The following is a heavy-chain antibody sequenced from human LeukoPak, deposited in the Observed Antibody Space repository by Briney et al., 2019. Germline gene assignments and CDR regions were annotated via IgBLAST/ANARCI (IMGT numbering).Heavy chain of an antibody. J-gene: IGHJ6*03. CDR1: GGSFSGYY. V-gene: IGHV4-34*01. Sequence: SETLSLTCAVYGGSFSGYYWSWIRQPPGKGLEWIGEINHSGSTNYNPSLKSRVTISVDTSKNQFSLKLSSVTAADTAVYYCAGGARTVFGVVISEYYYYYYMDVWGKGTTVTVSS. CDR2: INHSGST. D-gene: IGHD3-3*01. CDR3: AGGARTVFGVVISEYYYYYYMDV.